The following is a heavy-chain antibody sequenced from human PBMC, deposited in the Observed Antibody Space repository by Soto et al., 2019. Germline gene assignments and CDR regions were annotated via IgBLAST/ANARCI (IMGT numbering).Heavy chain of an antibody. D-gene: IGHD3-22*01. Sequence: SETLSLTCTVSGGSISSGDYYWSWIRQPPGKGLEWIGYIYYSGSTYYNPSLKSRVTISVDTSKNQFSLKLSSVTAADTAVYYCARGWGSSGYPFDYWGQGTLVTVSS. J-gene: IGHJ4*02. CDR1: GGSISSGDYY. CDR3: ARGWGSSGYPFDY. CDR2: IYYSGST. V-gene: IGHV4-30-4*01.